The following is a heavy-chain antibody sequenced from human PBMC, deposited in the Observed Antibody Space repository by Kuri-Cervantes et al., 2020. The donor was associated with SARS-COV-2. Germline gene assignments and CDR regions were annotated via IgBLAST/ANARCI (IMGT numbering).Heavy chain of an antibody. Sequence: GESLKISCSASGFTFSSYAMHWVRQAPGKGLEYVSAISSNGGSTYYADSVKGRFTISRDNSKNTLYLQMNSLRAEDTAVYYCARDVRYDSSGYYYGWFDPWGQGTLVTVSS. J-gene: IGHJ5*02. D-gene: IGHD3-22*01. CDR1: GFTFSSYA. CDR3: ARDVRYDSSGYYYGWFDP. V-gene: IGHV3-64*04. CDR2: ISSNGGST.